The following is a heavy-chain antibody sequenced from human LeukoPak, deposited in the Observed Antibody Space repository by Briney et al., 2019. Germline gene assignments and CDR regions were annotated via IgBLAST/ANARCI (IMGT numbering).Heavy chain of an antibody. D-gene: IGHD1-26*01. CDR1: GFTFDDYA. CDR2: ISWNSGSI. V-gene: IGHV3-9*01. Sequence: GGSLRLSCAASGFTFDDYAMHWVRQAPGKGLEWVSGISWNSGSIGYADSVKGRFTISRDNAKNSLYLQMDSLRAEDTAVYYCARDSLVGSTTPVFDYWGQGTLVTVSS. CDR3: ARDSLVGSTTPVFDY. J-gene: IGHJ4*02.